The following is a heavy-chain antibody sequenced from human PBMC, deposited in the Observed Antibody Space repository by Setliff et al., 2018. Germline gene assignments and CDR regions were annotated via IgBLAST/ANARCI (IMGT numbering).Heavy chain of an antibody. D-gene: IGHD6-13*01. CDR3: ARGRPLYSSPVDY. J-gene: IGHJ4*02. CDR1: GFTFGDYG. CDR2: LSWRGDNI. Sequence: PGGSLRLSCLASGFTFGDYGMSWVRQAPGKGLEWVSGLSWRGDNIGYADSVKGRFTISRDNAKNSLYLQMTSLRAEDTALYYCARGRPLYSSPVDYWGQGTLVTVSS. V-gene: IGHV3-20*04.